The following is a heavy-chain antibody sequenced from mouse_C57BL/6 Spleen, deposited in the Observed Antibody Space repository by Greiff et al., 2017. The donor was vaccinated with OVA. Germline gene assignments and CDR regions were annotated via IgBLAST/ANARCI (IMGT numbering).Heavy chain of an antibody. CDR1: GYTFTSYW. D-gene: IGHD3-2*02. CDR3: ARGGSSGLYAMDY. Sequence: QVQLQQPGAELVRPGSSVKLSCKASGYTFTSYWMHWVKQRPIQGLEWIGNIDPSDSATHYNQKFKDKATLTVDKSSSTAYMQLSSLTSEDSAVYYCARGGSSGLYAMDYWGQGTSVTVSS. V-gene: IGHV1-52*01. J-gene: IGHJ4*01. CDR2: IDPSDSAT.